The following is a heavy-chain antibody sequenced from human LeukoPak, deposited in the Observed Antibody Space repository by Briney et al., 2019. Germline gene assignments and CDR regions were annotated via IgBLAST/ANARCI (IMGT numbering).Heavy chain of an antibody. CDR3: ARGSGGYVPFDY. CDR1: GDSINSDY. V-gene: IGHV4-59*01. D-gene: IGHD5-12*01. J-gene: IGHJ4*02. CDR2: IYSSGST. Sequence: PSETLSLTCTVSGDSINSDYWSWIRQPPGKGLEWIGYIYSSGSTNYNPSLKSLVTISVHTSKNQLSLKLSSVTAADTAVYYCARGSGGYVPFDYWGQGILVTVSS.